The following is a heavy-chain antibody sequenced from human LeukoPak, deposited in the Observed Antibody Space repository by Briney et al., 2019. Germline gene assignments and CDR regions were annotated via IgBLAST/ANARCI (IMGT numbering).Heavy chain of an antibody. CDR2: MNPNSGNT. CDR3: ARGGDSSGYPLDY. V-gene: IGHV1-8*03. D-gene: IGHD3-22*01. Sequence: ASVKVSCKASGYTFTSYDINWARQATGQGLEWMGWMNPNSGNTGYAQKFQGRVTITRNTSISTAYMELSSLRSEDTAVYYCARGGDSSGYPLDYWGQGTLVTVSS. J-gene: IGHJ4*02. CDR1: GYTFTSYD.